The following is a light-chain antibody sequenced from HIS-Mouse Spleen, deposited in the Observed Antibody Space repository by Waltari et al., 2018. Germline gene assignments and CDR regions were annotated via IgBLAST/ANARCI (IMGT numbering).Light chain of an antibody. CDR1: SSNIGSHY. CDR2: RNN. V-gene: IGLV1-47*01. Sequence: QSVLTQPPSASGTPGQRVTISCSGSSSNIGSHYVYWYQQPPGPAPKRLIYRNNQRPSGVPDRFSGSKSGTSASLAISGLRSEDEADYYCAAWDDSLSGPVFGGGTKLTVL. CDR3: AAWDDSLSGPV. J-gene: IGLJ3*02.